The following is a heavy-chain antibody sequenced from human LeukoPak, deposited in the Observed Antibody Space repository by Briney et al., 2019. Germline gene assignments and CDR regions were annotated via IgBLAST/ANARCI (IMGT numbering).Heavy chain of an antibody. D-gene: IGHD3-3*02. CDR3: ARDKENTFSNNWFDP. CDR1: GFTFSSYE. J-gene: IGHJ5*02. Sequence: GGSLRLSCAAPGFTFSSYEMNWVRQAPGKGLEWVSYISDSGNTIYYADSVKGRFSISRDNAKNSLYLQMNSLRVEDTALYYCARDKENTFSNNWFDPWGQGTLVTVSS. V-gene: IGHV3-48*03. CDR2: ISDSGNTI.